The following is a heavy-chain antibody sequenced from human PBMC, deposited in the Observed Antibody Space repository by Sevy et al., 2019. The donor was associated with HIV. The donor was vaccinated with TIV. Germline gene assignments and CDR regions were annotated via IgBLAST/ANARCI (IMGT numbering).Heavy chain of an antibody. V-gene: IGHV3-49*03. CDR3: TRGLAMADTPEYYFDY. J-gene: IGHJ4*02. CDR2: ITRNSYEAYGGTT. Sequence: GGSLRLSCTTSGFTFDDYAMSWFRQAPGKGLEWVAFITRNSYEAYGGTTDYGASVKGRFIISRDDSKSIAYLQMSSLKTEDTAVYYCTRGLAMADTPEYYFDYWGQGTLVTVSS. D-gene: IGHD5-18*01. CDR1: GFTFDDYA.